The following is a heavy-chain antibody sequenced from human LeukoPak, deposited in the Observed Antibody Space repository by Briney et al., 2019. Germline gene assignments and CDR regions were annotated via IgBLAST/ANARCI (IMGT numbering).Heavy chain of an antibody. CDR3: ARDLYLGDILTGRDAFDI. D-gene: IGHD3-9*01. J-gene: IGHJ3*02. Sequence: GGSLRLSCAASGFTFSSYSMNWVRQAPGKGLEWVSSISSSSYIYYADSVKGRFTISRDNAKNSLYLQMNRLRAEDTAVYYCARDLYLGDILTGRDAFDIWGQGTMVTVSS. CDR2: ISSSSYI. V-gene: IGHV3-21*01. CDR1: GFTFSSYS.